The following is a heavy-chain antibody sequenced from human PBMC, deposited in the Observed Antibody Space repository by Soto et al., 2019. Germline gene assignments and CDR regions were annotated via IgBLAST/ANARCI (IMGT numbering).Heavy chain of an antibody. V-gene: IGHV3-23*01. CDR1: GFIFSNYV. CDR2: ISGSGDKT. Sequence: EVLLLDSGGGLVQPGGSLTLSCAASGFIFSNYVMSWVRQAPGKGLEWVSSISGSGDKTDYADSVKGRFTISRDNSKNTLDLQIDGLRGEDSAIYYLAKRPMQLRTFDYWGQGSLVTVSS. CDR3: AKRPMQLRTFDY. J-gene: IGHJ4*02. D-gene: IGHD1-7*01.